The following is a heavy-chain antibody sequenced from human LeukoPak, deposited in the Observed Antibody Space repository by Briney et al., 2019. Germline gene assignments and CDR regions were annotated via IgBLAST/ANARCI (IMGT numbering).Heavy chain of an antibody. CDR3: ARDRSGVVVVTASLDY. CDR2: ISYDGSNK. V-gene: IGHV3-30-3*01. J-gene: IGHJ4*02. CDR1: GFTFSSYA. Sequence: PGGSLRLSCAASGFTFSSYAMHWVRQAPGKGLEWVAVISYDGSNKYYADSVKGRFTISRDNSKNTLYLQMNSLRAEDTAVYYCARDRSGVVVVTASLDYWGQGTLVTVSS. D-gene: IGHD2-21*02.